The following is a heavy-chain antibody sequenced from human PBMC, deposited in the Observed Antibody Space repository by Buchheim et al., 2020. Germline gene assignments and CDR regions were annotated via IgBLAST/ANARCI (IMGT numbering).Heavy chain of an antibody. CDR1: GGSFSGYY. J-gene: IGHJ6*03. CDR3: ARSKKVPAAINYYYYMDV. CDR2: INRSGNT. D-gene: IGHD2-2*02. V-gene: IGHV4-34*01. Sequence: QVQLQQWGAGLLKPSETLSLTCAVYGGSFSGYYWSWIRQPPGKGLEWIGEINRSGNTNYNPSLKSRVTISVDTSKNQFSLQVNSVTATDTAVYYCARSKKVPAAINYYYYMDVWGKGTT.